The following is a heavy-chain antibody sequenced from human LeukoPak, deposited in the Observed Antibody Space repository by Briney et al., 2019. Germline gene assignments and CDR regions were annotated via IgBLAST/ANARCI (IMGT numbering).Heavy chain of an antibody. Sequence: RGDFLKISCKGSGYSFTSYWIGWVRQMPGKGLEWMGIIYPGDSTTRYSPSFQGQVTISVDKSISTAYLQWHTLKASDTATYYCARLYGRGGACYGGWFDPWGQGTLVTVSS. J-gene: IGHJ5*02. CDR3: ARLYGRGGACYGGWFDP. V-gene: IGHV5-51*01. CDR2: IYPGDSTT. CDR1: GYSFTSYW. D-gene: IGHD2-21*02.